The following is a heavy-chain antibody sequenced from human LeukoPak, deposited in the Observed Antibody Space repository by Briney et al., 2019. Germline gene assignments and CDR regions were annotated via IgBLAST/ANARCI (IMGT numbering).Heavy chain of an antibody. Sequence: SVKVSCKASGGTFSSYAISWVRQAPGQGLEWMGGIIPIFGTANYAQKFQGRVTITADESTSTAYMELSSLRSEDTAVYYCASTDLLRFPFDPWGQGTLVTVSS. D-gene: IGHD3-3*01. J-gene: IGHJ5*02. CDR1: GGTFSSYA. V-gene: IGHV1-69*13. CDR3: ASTDLLRFPFDP. CDR2: IIPIFGTA.